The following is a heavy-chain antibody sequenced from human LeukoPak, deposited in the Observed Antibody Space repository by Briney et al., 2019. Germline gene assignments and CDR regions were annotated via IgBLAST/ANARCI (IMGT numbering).Heavy chain of an antibody. D-gene: IGHD1-14*01. V-gene: IGHV4-39*01. Sequence: PSETLSLTCSVSGDSIIGYYWGWIRQPPGKGLEWIGNIYYTGNTYYNSSLKSRVTISLDTSKNQFSLKLSSVTAADTAVYYCARRRKNYYYYYYMDVWGKGTTVTISS. CDR1: GDSIIGYY. CDR2: IYYTGNT. J-gene: IGHJ6*03. CDR3: ARRRKNYYYYYYMDV.